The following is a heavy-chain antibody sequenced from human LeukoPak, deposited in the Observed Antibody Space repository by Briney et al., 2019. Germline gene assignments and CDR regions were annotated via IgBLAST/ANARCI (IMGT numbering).Heavy chain of an antibody. CDR1: GYSFTSYW. Sequence: GESLKISCKGSGYSFTSYWIGWVRQMPGKGLEWMGIIYPGDSDTRYSPSFQGQVTISADKSISTAYLQWSSLKASDTAMYYCARGGEVEMATMGPRFDPWGQGTLVTVSS. J-gene: IGHJ5*02. V-gene: IGHV5-51*01. CDR2: IYPGDSDT. CDR3: ARGGEVEMATMGPRFDP. D-gene: IGHD5-24*01.